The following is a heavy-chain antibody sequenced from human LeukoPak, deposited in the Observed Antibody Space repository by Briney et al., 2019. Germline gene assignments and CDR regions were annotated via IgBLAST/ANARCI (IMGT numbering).Heavy chain of an antibody. CDR3: ARAPAPRHCTSPSCPRGPFDY. CDR1: GFTFSSYP. D-gene: IGHD2-2*01. Sequence: PGGSLRLSCPASGFTFSSYPMSGVGPPPGRGLEWVAYISVGGRTIYYADSVQGRFTISRDNAKSSLSLQMSSLTAEDTALYYCARAPAPRHCTSPSCPRGPFDYWGQGTLVTVSS. V-gene: IGHV3-48*01. CDR2: ISVGGRTI. J-gene: IGHJ4*02.